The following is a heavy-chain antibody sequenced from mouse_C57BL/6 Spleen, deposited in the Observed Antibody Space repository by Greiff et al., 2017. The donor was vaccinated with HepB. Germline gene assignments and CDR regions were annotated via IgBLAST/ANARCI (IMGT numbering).Heavy chain of an antibody. CDR1: GFTFSDYG. D-gene: IGHD1-1*01. V-gene: IGHV5-17*01. CDR3: ARYYGSSYPFAY. Sequence: EVKVVESGGGLVKPGGSLKLTCAASGFTFSDYGMHWVRQAPEKGLEWVAYISSGSSTIYYAETVKGRFTISSDNAKNTLFLQMTSLRSEDTAMYYCARYYGSSYPFAYWGQGTLVTVSA. CDR2: ISSGSSTI. J-gene: IGHJ3*01.